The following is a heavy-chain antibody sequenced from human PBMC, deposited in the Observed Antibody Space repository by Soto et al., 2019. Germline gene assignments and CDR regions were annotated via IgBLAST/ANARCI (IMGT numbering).Heavy chain of an antibody. CDR3: ARRRDGYNYNGTYYFDY. D-gene: IGHD5-12*01. Sequence: PSETLSLTCTVSGGSISSSNYYWGWIRQPPGKGLEWIGSIYYSGNTYYSPSLKRRVTISVDTSQNQFFLKLNSVTAADTAVYYCARRRDGYNYNGTYYFDYWGQGALFTVSS. CDR2: IYYSGNT. CDR1: GGSISSSNYY. V-gene: IGHV4-39*01. J-gene: IGHJ4*02.